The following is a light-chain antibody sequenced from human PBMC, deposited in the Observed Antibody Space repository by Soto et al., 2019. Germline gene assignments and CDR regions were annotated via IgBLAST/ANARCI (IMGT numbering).Light chain of an antibody. J-gene: IGKJ1*01. V-gene: IGKV3-11*01. CDR2: LAS. Sequence: EIVLTQSPATLSSFPGDRVTLSCRASQAVNTRLAWYQHKPGQAPRLLIYLASNRADGVPARFSGSGSGTDFTLTISNVEPEDFAVYYCHQHQSWPRTFGQGTTVDIK. CDR1: QAVNTR. CDR3: HQHQSWPRT.